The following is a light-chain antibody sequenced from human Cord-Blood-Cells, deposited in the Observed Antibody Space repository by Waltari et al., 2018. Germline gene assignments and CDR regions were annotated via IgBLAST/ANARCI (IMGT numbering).Light chain of an antibody. J-gene: IGKJ4*01. CDR3: QQRSNGPPLT. Sequence: EIVLTQSPATLSLSPGERATLPCRASQSVSSYLAWYQQKPGQTPRLLIYDASNRATGIPARFSGSGSGTDCTLTISSLEPEDFAVYYCQQRSNGPPLTCGGGTKVEIK. CDR1: QSVSSY. V-gene: IGKV3-11*01. CDR2: DAS.